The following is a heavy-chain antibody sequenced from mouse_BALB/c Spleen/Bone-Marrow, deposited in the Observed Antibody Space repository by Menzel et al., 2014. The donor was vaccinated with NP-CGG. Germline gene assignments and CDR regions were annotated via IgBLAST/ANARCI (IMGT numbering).Heavy chain of an antibody. J-gene: IGHJ3*01. CDR2: ISYSDST. Sequence: EGQLQESGPSLVKPSQTLSLTCSVTGDSITSGYWNWIRKFPGNKLEYMGYISYSDSTYYNPSLKSRISITRDTSKNQYYLQLNSVTTEDTATYYCARGYGNYRAWFAYWGQATLVNVSA. V-gene: IGHV3-8*02. CDR1: GDSITSGY. CDR3: ARGYGNYRAWFAY. D-gene: IGHD2-1*01.